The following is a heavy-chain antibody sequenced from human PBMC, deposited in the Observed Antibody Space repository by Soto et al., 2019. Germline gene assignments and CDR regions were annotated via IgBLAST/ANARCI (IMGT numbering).Heavy chain of an antibody. V-gene: IGHV1-2*02. CDR2: INPNSGGT. CDR3: AGGVLSGSYYNWFDP. J-gene: IGHJ5*02. Sequence: GXSVKVSYKASGYSFTGYYMHWVRQDPGQGLEWMGWINPNSGGTDYAQKFQGRVTMTRDTSVSTAYMELSRLRSDDTAVYYCAGGVLSGSYYNWFDPWGQGTPVTVSS. CDR1: GYSFTGYY. D-gene: IGHD1-26*01.